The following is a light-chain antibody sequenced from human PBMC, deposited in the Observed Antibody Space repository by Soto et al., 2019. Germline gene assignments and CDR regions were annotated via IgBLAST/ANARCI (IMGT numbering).Light chain of an antibody. Sequence: VLTQSPDTLSLSPGERATLSCRASQSSSNQYLAWYQQRPGQPPRLLIYGVFIRANGIPDRFSGSGFGSDFTLTISRLEPEDFAVYYCQQYGGSPRTFGQGTKVDIK. CDR1: QSSSNQY. J-gene: IGKJ1*01. V-gene: IGKV3-20*01. CDR3: QQYGGSPRT. CDR2: GVF.